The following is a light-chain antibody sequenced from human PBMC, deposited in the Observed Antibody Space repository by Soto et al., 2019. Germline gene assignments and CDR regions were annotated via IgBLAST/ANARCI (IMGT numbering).Light chain of an antibody. J-gene: IGLJ1*01. CDR2: DVS. CDR1: SGDVGGYNY. V-gene: IGLV2-14*01. Sequence: QSALTQPASVSGSPGQSITISCTGTSGDVGGYNYVSWYQQHPGKAPKLMIYDVSSRPSGVSNRFSGSKSGNTASLTISGLQAEDEADYYCSSYTSSSTLFGTGTKVTVL. CDR3: SSYTSSSTL.